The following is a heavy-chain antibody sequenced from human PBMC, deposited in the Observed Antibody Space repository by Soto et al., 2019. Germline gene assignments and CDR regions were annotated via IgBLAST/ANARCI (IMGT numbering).Heavy chain of an antibody. CDR3: ARHTNGWYSDF. V-gene: IGHV5-51*01. CDR2: ISPDDDDI. D-gene: IGHD2-8*01. J-gene: IGHJ4*02. CDR1: GYSFTNYW. Sequence: GESLKISCPASGYSFTNYWIGWVRHMPGKRLQWMGIISPDDDDIRNSPSGQSQVTISADKSISIPYLQWSGRRAPDTSMYYCARHTNGWYSDFWGQGTLVTVSS.